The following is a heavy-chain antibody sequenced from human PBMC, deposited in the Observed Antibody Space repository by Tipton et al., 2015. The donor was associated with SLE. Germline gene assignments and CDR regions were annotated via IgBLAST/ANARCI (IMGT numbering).Heavy chain of an antibody. CDR2: ISGSGRSA. Sequence: SLRLSCAASGFTFSSFAMSWIRQAPGKGLEWVSAISGSGRSAYYTDSVKGRFSISRDNSRNTLYLQMISLRAENTAVYYCAKDGEDVVATNSFEYWGQGNLVTVSS. J-gene: IGHJ4*02. D-gene: IGHD5-12*01. V-gene: IGHV3-23*01. CDR1: GFTFSSFA. CDR3: AKDGEDVVATNSFEY.